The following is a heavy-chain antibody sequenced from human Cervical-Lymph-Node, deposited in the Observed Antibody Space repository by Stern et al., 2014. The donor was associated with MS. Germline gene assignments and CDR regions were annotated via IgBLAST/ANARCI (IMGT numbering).Heavy chain of an antibody. D-gene: IGHD3-3*01. CDR1: GGTFNNYA. CDR3: ARAAVSYYDFWSGYYPSYYNYGMDV. V-gene: IGHV1-69*01. J-gene: IGHJ6*02. CDR2: IIPMVGTR. Sequence: VQLLESGAEVKKPGSSVKVSCKASGGTFNNYAISWVRQAPGQGLEWMGGIIPMVGTRKYAQKFQGRVTITADGSTSTAYMELSSLRSEDTAVYYCARAAVSYYDFWSGYYPSYYNYGMDVWGQGTTVTVSS.